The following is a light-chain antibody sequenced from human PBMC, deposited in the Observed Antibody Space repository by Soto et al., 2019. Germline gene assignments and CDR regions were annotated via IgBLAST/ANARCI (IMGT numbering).Light chain of an antibody. Sequence: QSALTQPASVSGSPGQSITISCTGSSSDVGAYTSVSWYQQHPGKAPKLVIYEVSNRPSGVSRRFSGSKSGNTASLTISGLQAEDEAHYYCSSYTSDNRDYVFGTGTKVTVL. CDR3: SSYTSDNRDYV. J-gene: IGLJ1*01. V-gene: IGLV2-14*01. CDR2: EVS. CDR1: SSDVGAYTS.